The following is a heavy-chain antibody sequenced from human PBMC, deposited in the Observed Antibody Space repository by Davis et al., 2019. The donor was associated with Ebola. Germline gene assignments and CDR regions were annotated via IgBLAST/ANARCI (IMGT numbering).Heavy chain of an antibody. CDR3: ARGSSNCFEI. J-gene: IGHJ3*02. V-gene: IGHV6-1*01. CDR2: TFYRSRWYY. Sequence: HSQTPSLTCAISGDSVSSNSVGWNWTRQSPSRGLEWLAATFYRSRWYYTYAASLTGRITINPDTSKNQFSLQLNSVTPDDTAVYYCARGSSNCFEIWGQGTIVTVSS. D-gene: IGHD1-26*01. CDR1: GDSVSSNSVG.